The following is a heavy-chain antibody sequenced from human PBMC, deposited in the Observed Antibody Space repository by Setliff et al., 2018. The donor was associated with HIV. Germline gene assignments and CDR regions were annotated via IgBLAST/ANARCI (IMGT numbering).Heavy chain of an antibody. J-gene: IGHJ6*03. CDR2: IHWNGGRI. V-gene: IGHV3-20*04. CDR3: ARAGYHDSSGYLGPDYYYMDV. CDR1: GFTFDDYG. Sequence: GGSLRPSCAASGFTFDDYGLSWVRQAPGKGLEGVSGIHWNGGRIGYADSVKGRFTISRDNAKNSLYLQMNSLRAEDTALYYGARAGYHDSSGYLGPDYYYMDVWGKGTTVTVSS. D-gene: IGHD3-22*01.